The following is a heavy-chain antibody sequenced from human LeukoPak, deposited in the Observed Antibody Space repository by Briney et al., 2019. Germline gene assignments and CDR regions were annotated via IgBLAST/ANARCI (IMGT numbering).Heavy chain of an antibody. CDR2: ISGPAIST. V-gene: IGHV3-23*01. D-gene: IGHD3-22*01. J-gene: IGHJ5*02. CDR3: ARDSSPWYYYDRSGSNGFDP. CDR1: GFTFSTYA. Sequence: PGGSLRLSCAASGFTFSTYAMSWVHQAPGKGLERVSAISGPAISTYYADSVKGRFTISRDNSKNTMFMQMNSLRAEDTAVYYCARDSSPWYYYDRSGSNGFDPWGQGTLVTVSS.